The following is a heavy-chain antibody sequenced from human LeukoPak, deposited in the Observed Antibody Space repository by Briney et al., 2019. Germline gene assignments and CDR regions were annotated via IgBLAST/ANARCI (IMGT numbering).Heavy chain of an antibody. CDR3: ARTERRNWFDP. D-gene: IGHD1-1*01. V-gene: IGHV3-53*01. CDR2: IYSGGST. Sequence: PGGSLRLSCAASGFTVSSNYMSWVRQAPGKGLEWVSIIYSGGSTYYADSVKGRFTISRDNAKNSLYLQMNSLRAEDTAVYYCARTERRNWFDPWGQGTLVTVSS. J-gene: IGHJ5*02. CDR1: GFTVSSNY.